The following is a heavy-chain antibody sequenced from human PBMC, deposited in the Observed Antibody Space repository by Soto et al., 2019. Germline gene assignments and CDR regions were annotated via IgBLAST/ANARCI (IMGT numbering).Heavy chain of an antibody. J-gene: IGHJ4*02. V-gene: IGHV5-51*01. Sequence: TGESLKISCKGSGYSFSSYLIAWVRQMPGKGLEWIGIIYPGDSDTTYSPSFQGQVPISADKSISTAYLQWSSLKASDTAMYYCATALGRDGSKRYFDYWGQGTLVTVSS. D-gene: IGHD3-10*01. CDR1: GYSFSSYL. CDR3: ATALGRDGSKRYFDY. CDR2: IYPGDSDT.